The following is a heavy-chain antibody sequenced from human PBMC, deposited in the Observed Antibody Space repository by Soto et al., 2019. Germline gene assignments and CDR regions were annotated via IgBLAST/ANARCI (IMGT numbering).Heavy chain of an antibody. CDR2: ISAYNGNT. J-gene: IGHJ6*02. V-gene: IGHV1-18*04. CDR3: ARDRAGITMVRGVDYYYYGMDV. Sequence: ASVKVSCKASGYTFTSYGISWVRQAPGQGLEWMGWISAYNGNTNYAQKLQGRVTMTTDTSTSTAYMELRSLRSDDPAVYYCARDRAGITMVRGVDYYYYGMDVWGQGTTVTVSS. D-gene: IGHD3-10*01. CDR1: GYTFTSYG.